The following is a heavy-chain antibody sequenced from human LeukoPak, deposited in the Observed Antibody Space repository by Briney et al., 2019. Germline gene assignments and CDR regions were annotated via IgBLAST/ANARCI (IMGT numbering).Heavy chain of an antibody. CDR2: LSSTGTTT. Sequence: PGGSLRLSCAASGFTFSTYTMGWVRQAPGKGLEWVSSLSSTGTTTYHADSVKGRFTISRDNAKSSLYLQMTSLRAEDTAVYYFARVDFGDYFDTSEYHCFDHWGQGSLATVSS. V-gene: IGHV3-21*06. CDR1: GFTFSTYT. J-gene: IGHJ4*02. CDR3: ARVDFGDYFDTSEYHCFDH. D-gene: IGHD3-22*01.